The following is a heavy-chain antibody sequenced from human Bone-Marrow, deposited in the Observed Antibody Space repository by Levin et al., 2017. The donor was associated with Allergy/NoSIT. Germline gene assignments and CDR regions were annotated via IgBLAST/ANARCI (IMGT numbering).Heavy chain of an antibody. CDR1: GFSLSTSGVG. V-gene: IGHV2-5*01. CDR2: IYCFDGE. CDR3: AHTLSGNGVFEI. J-gene: IGHJ3*02. D-gene: IGHD2-8*01. Sequence: SGPTLVKPTQTLTLTCTFSGFSLSTSGVGVGWIRQPPGKALEWLALIYCFDGERYSPSLRRRLTITKDTSQNQEVLTMTDMDTVETATYYCAHTLSGNGVFEIWGPGTMVTVSS.